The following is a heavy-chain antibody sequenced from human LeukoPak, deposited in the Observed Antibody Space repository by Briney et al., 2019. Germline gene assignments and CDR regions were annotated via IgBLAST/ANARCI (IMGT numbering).Heavy chain of an antibody. V-gene: IGHV1-2*02. CDR2: INPNSGGT. D-gene: IGHD3-3*01. CDR1: GYTFTCYY. CDR3: ARVPFGVVSRYFDY. J-gene: IGHJ4*02. Sequence: ASVKVSCKASGYTFTCYYMHWVRQAPGQGLEWMGWINPNSGGTNYAQKFQGRVTMTRDTSISTAYMELSRLRSDDTAVYYCARVPFGVVSRYFDYWGQGTLVTVSS.